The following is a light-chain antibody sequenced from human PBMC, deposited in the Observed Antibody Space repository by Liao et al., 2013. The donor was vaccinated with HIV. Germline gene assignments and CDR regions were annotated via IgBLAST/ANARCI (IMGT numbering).Light chain of an antibody. CDR1: KLGDKY. Sequence: SYELTQPPSVSVSPGQTASITCSGDKLGDKYACWYQQKPGQSPVLVIYQDSKRPSGIPERFSGSNSGNTATLTISGTQTMDEADYYCQASGTAARSGVFGTGTKVTVL. CDR2: QDS. V-gene: IGLV3-1*01. CDR3: QASGTAARSGV. J-gene: IGLJ1*01.